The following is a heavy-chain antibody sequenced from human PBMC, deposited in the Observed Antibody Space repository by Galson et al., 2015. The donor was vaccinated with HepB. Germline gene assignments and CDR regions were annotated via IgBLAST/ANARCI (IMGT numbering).Heavy chain of an antibody. CDR2: AHYSGNT. V-gene: IGHV4-59*01. CDR3: ARFGVTPATDDAFDI. D-gene: IGHD3-10*01. J-gene: IGHJ3*02. Sequence: TLSLTCTVSGGSIRTYYWSWVRQPPGKGLEWIGYAHYSGNTNYKSSLRGRVTISVDTSKNQFYLNLRSVTAADTAVYFCARFGVTPATDDAFDIWGQGTVVTVSS. CDR1: GGSIRTYY.